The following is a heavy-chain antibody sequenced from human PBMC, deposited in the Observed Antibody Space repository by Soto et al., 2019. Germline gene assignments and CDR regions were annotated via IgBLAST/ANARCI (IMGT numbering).Heavy chain of an antibody. CDR1: GYTFTSYA. Sequence: ASVKVSCKASGYTFTSYAMHWVRQAPGQRLEWMGWINAGNGNTKYSQKFQGRVTITRDTSASTAYMELSSLRSEDTAVYYCARGARPFSSIAAQGWFDPWGQGTLVTVSS. CDR2: INAGNGNT. J-gene: IGHJ5*02. V-gene: IGHV1-3*01. D-gene: IGHD6-6*01. CDR3: ARGARPFSSIAAQGWFDP.